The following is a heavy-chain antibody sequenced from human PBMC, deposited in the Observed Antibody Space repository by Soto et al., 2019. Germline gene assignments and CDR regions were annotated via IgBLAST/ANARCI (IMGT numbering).Heavy chain of an antibody. D-gene: IGHD1-26*01. V-gene: IGHV2-70*01. CDR3: ARILGIVGATGGFDY. Sequence: SGPTLVNPTQTLTLTCTFSGFSLSTSGMCVSWIRQPPGKALEWLAPIDWDDDKYYSTSLKTRLTISKDTSKNQVVLTMTNMDPVDTATYYCARILGIVGATGGFDYWGQGTLVTVS. CDR1: GFSLSTSGMC. J-gene: IGHJ4*02. CDR2: IDWDDDK.